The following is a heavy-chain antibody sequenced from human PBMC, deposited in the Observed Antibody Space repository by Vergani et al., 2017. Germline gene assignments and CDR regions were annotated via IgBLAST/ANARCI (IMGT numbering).Heavy chain of an antibody. CDR3: ARDNGYSGSYGALFDY. D-gene: IGHD1-26*01. CDR2: IIPILGIA. Sequence: QVQLVQSGAEVKKPGSSVKVSCKASGGTFSSYTISWVRQAPGQGLEWMGRIIPILGIANYAQKFQGRVTITADESTSTAYMELSSLRSEDTAVYYCARDNGYSGSYGALFDYWGQGTLVTVSS. J-gene: IGHJ4*02. CDR1: GGTFSSYT. V-gene: IGHV1-69*08.